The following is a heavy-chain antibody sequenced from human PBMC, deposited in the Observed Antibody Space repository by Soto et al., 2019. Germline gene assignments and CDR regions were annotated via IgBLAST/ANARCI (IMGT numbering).Heavy chain of an antibody. CDR2: IIPIFGTA. CDR1: GGTFSSYA. D-gene: IGHD6-6*01. CDR3: ARVNSSSSVPVAYYYYGMDV. J-gene: IGHJ6*02. V-gene: IGHV1-69*13. Sequence: SVKVSCKASGGTFSSYAISWVRQAPGQGLEWMGGIIPIFGTANYAQKFQGRVTITADESTSTAYMELSSLRSEDTAVSYCARVNSSSSVPVAYYYYGMDVWGQGTTVTVSS.